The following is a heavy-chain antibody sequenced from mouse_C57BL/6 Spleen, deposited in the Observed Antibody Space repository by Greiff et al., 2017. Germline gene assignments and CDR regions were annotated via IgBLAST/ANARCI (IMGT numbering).Heavy chain of an antibody. CDR2: IHPNSGST. CDR1: GYTFTSYW. J-gene: IGHJ3*01. Sequence: QVQLQQPGAELVKPGASVKLSCKASGYTFTSYWMHWVKQRPGQGLEWIGMIHPNSGSTNYNEKFKSKATLTVDKSSSTAYMQLSSLTSEDSAVYYCARSGDGYSREVFAYWGQGTLVTVFA. CDR3: ARSGDGYSREVFAY. V-gene: IGHV1-64*01. D-gene: IGHD2-3*01.